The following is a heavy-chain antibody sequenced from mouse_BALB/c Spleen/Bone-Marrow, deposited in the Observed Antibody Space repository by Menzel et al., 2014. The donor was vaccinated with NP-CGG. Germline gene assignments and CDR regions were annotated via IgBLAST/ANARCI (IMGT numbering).Heavy chain of an antibody. CDR3: AGLLRGDYAMDY. D-gene: IGHD2-3*01. V-gene: IGHV1S56*01. CDR2: IYPGNVNT. J-gene: IGHJ4*01. Sequence: QVQLQQSGPELVKPGASVRMSCKASGYTFTSYYIHWVKQRPGQGLEWIGWIYPGNVNTKYNEKFKGKATLTADKSSSTAYMQLSSLTSEDSAVYFCAGLLRGDYAMDYWGQGTSVTVSS. CDR1: GYTFTSYY.